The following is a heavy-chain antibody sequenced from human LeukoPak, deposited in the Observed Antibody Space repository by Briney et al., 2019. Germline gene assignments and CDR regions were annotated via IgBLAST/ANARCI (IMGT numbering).Heavy chain of an antibody. CDR3: AHSGTVTTPHDAFDI. D-gene: IGHD4-17*01. CDR2: IYWNDDK. V-gene: IGHV2-5*01. CDR1: GFSLSTSGVG. Sequence: SGPTLVKPTQTLTLTCTFSGFSLSTSGVGVGWVRQPPEKALEWLAFIYWNDDKRYSPSLKSRLTITKDTSKNQVVLTMTNMDPVDTATYYCAHSGTVTTPHDAFDIWGQGTMVTVFS. J-gene: IGHJ3*02.